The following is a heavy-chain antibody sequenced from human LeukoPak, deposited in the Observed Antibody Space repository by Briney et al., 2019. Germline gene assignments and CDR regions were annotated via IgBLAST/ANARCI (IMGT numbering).Heavy chain of an antibody. D-gene: IGHD2-21*02. CDR1: GYTFTSYG. CDR2: ITAYNDNT. CDR3: ARGGSTDSIHSCGGNCYFLDY. V-gene: IGHV1-18*01. Sequence: GASVKVSCKASGYTFTSYGISWVRQAPGQGLEWMGWITAYNDNTNYAQKLQGRVTMTTDTSTSTAYMELRSLRSDDTAVYYCARGGSTDSIHSCGGNCYFLDYWGRGTLVTVSS. J-gene: IGHJ4*02.